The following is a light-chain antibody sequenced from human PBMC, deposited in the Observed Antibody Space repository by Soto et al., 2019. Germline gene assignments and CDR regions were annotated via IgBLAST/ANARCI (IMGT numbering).Light chain of an antibody. J-gene: IGLJ2*01. CDR3: QSYDSSLSGVV. Sequence: QSVLTQPPSASGTPGQRVTISCSGSSSNIGDNPVNWYQQVPGAAPKLLIYINDQRPSGVPDRFSGSKSGTSASLAISGLQAGDEADYYCQSYDSSLSGVVFGGGTKVTVL. CDR2: IND. CDR1: SSNIGDNP. V-gene: IGLV1-44*01.